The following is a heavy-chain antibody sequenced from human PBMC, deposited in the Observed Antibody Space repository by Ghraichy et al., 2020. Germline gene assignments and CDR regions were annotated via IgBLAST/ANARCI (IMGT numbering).Heavy chain of an antibody. Sequence: GGSLRLSCAASGFTFSSYGMHWVRQAPGKGLEWVAFIRYDGSNKYYADSVKGRFTISRDNSKNTLYLQMNSLRAEDTAVYYCAKGRPGYAYYYYYGMDVWGQGTTVTVSS. CDR2: IRYDGSNK. J-gene: IGHJ6*02. D-gene: IGHD5-18*01. CDR3: AKGRPGYAYYYYYGMDV. CDR1: GFTFSSYG. V-gene: IGHV3-30*02.